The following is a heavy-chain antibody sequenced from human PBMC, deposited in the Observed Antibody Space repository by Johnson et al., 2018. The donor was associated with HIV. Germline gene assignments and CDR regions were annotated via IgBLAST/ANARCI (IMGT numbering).Heavy chain of an antibody. Sequence: QVQLVESGGGVVQPGRSLRLSCVATGFTFRTYAMHWVRQAPGKGLERVTIISYYGANKFYADSVKGRFTISRDNSKNTLYLQMNSLRVEDTAVYYCARVGYYVDAFDIWSQGTVVTVSS. D-gene: IGHD3-22*01. CDR1: GFTFRTYA. CDR2: ISYYGANK. CDR3: ARVGYYVDAFDI. J-gene: IGHJ3*02. V-gene: IGHV3-30-3*01.